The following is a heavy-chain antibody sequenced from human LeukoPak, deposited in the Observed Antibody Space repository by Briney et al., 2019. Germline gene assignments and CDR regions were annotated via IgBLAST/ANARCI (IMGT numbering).Heavy chain of an antibody. Sequence: GRSLRLSCAAAGFTFSSYSMNWDRPAPGKVLEWVSAISGSGSSTYYADSVKGRFKICRDNSKNTLYLQMNRLRAEDTAVYYCAKDPSPYSSYYYYGMDVWGKGTTVTVSS. CDR3: AKDPSPYSSYYYYGMDV. CDR1: GFTFSSYS. J-gene: IGHJ6*04. CDR2: ISGSGSST. V-gene: IGHV3-23*01. D-gene: IGHD6-13*01.